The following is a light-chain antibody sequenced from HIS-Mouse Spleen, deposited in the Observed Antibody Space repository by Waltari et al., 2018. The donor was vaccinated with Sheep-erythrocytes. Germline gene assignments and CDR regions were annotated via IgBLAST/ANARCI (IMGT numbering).Light chain of an antibody. CDR3: QQYDNLFT. V-gene: IGKV1-33*01. CDR2: DAS. Sequence: IQLTQSPSSLSASVGDRVTITCQASQDISNYLNWYQQKPGKAPKLLIYDASNLETGVPSRFSGSGSGTDFTFTISSLQPEDIATYCCQQYDNLFTFGPGTKVDIK. CDR1: QDISNY. J-gene: IGKJ3*01.